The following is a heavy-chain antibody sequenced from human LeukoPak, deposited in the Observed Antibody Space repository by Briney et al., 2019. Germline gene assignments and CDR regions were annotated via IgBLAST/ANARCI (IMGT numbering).Heavy chain of an antibody. CDR3: ARLTWFWFVEY. J-gene: IGHJ4*02. Sequence: SETLSLTCAVYGGSFSGYYWSWIRQPPGKGLEWIGEINHSGSTNYNPSLKSRVTISVDTSKNQFSLRLTSVTAADTAVFYCARLTWFWFVEYWGRGTLVRVPS. CDR1: GGSFSGYY. CDR2: INHSGST. V-gene: IGHV4-34*01. D-gene: IGHD3-3*01.